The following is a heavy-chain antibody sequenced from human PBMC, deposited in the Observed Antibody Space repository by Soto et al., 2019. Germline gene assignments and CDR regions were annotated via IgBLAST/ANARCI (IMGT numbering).Heavy chain of an antibody. Sequence: SVKVSCKASGFTFTSSAVQWVRQARGQRLEWIGWIVVGSGNTNYAQKFQERVTITRDMSTSTAYMELSSLRSEDTAVYYCAADRYYYYSSGYSDAFDIWGQGTMVTGSS. V-gene: IGHV1-58*01. D-gene: IGHD3-22*01. CDR3: AADRYYYYSSGYSDAFDI. J-gene: IGHJ3*02. CDR1: GFTFTSSA. CDR2: IVVGSGNT.